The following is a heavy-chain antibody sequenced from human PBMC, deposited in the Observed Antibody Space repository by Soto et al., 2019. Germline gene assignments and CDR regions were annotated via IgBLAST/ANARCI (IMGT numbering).Heavy chain of an antibody. CDR3: AKGFGCTNGLYLDS. CDR1: GFPFSTYG. V-gene: IGHV3-30*18. J-gene: IGHJ4*02. D-gene: IGHD2-2*01. Sequence: QVQLLESGGGVVQPGTSLRLSCAASGFPFSTYGMHWVRQAPGKGLEWLAIISSDGNDKYYADSVKGRFSISRDNSQNTLYLQMNGLRAEDTAVYFCAKGFGCTNGLYLDSWGQGTLVTVSS. CDR2: ISSDGNDK.